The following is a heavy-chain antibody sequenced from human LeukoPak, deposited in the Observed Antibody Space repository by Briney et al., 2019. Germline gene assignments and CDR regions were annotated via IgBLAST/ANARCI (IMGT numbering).Heavy chain of an antibody. CDR2: ISAYNGNT. D-gene: IGHD6-19*01. CDR1: GYAFTSYG. V-gene: IGHV1-18*01. Sequence: ASVKVSCKASGYAFTSYGISWVRQAPGQGLEWTGWISAYNGNTNYAQKLQGRVTMTTDTSTSTAYMELRSLRSDDTAVYYCARGVDSSDRSPFQHWGQGTLVTVSS. CDR3: ARGVDSSDRSPFQH. J-gene: IGHJ1*01.